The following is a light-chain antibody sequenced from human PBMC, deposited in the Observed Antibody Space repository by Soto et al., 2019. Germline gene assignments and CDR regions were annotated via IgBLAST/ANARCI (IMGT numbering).Light chain of an antibody. CDR2: GAS. CDR1: QSVSSSY. CDR3: QQYGSSPRT. V-gene: IGKV3-20*01. Sequence: EIVLTQSPGTLSLSPGERATLSCRASQSVSSSYLSWYQQKPGQAPRLLIYGASSRATGIPDMFSGSGSGTDFTLTISRLEPEDSAVYYCQQYGSSPRTFGQGTKVEIK. J-gene: IGKJ1*01.